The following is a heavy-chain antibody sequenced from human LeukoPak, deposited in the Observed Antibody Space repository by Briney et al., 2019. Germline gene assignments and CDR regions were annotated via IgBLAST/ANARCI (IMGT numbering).Heavy chain of an antibody. CDR2: IYYIGST. Sequence: PSETLSLTCTVSGGSISSSSYSWGWIRQPPGKGLEWFLSIYYIGSTYYTQTLKSRFTISVDASKNQFSLKLSSVTAADTAVYYCARRGITMVRGVMFWGQGTLVTVSS. V-gene: IGHV4-39*01. CDR3: ARRGITMVRGVMF. D-gene: IGHD3-10*01. CDR1: GGSISSSSYS. J-gene: IGHJ4*02.